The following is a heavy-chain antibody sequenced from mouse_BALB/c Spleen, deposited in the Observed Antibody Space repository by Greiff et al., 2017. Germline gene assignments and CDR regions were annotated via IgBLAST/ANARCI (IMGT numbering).Heavy chain of an antibody. J-gene: IGHJ4*01. Sequence: EVKLVESGAELVKPGASVKLSCTASGFNIKDTYMHWVKQRPEQGLEWIGRIDPANGNTKYDPKFQGKATITADTSSNTAYLQLSSLTSEDTAVYYCAREGGYDGWAMDYWGQGTSVTVSA. D-gene: IGHD2-2*01. CDR2: IDPANGNT. V-gene: IGHV14-3*02. CDR1: GFNIKDTY. CDR3: AREGGYDGWAMDY.